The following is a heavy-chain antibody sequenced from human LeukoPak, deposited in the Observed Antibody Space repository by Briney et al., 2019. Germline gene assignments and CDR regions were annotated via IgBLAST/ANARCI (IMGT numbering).Heavy chain of an antibody. CDR3: ARDLIGSSSWRGDYFDY. CDR1: GFTFSSYS. Sequence: PGGSLRLSCAASGFTFSSYSMNWVRQAPGKGLEWVSYISSSSSTIYYADSVKGRFTISRDNAKNSLYLQMNSLRAEDTAVYYCARDLIGSSSWRGDYFDYWGQGTLVTVSS. J-gene: IGHJ4*02. CDR2: ISSSSSTI. D-gene: IGHD6-13*01. V-gene: IGHV3-48*04.